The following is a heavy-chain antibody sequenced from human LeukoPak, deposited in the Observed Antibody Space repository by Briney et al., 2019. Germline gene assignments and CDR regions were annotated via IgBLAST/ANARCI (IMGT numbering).Heavy chain of an antibody. CDR2: IYYSGST. Sequence: SETLSLTCTVSGGSISSSSYYWGWIRQPPGKGLEWIGRIYYSGSTYYNPSLKSRVTISVDTSKNQFSLMLSSVTAADTAVYYCARDLGKGYCSSTSCYIGYNWFDPWGQGTLVTVSS. CDR1: GGSISSSSYY. J-gene: IGHJ5*02. D-gene: IGHD2-2*02. V-gene: IGHV4-39*07. CDR3: ARDLGKGYCSSTSCYIGYNWFDP.